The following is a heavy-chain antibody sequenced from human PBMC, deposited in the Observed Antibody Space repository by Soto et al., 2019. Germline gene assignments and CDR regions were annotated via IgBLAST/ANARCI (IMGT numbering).Heavy chain of an antibody. V-gene: IGHV4-30-2*01. D-gene: IGHD3-10*01. CDR2: INHLETT. CDR3: ARGGGFDSFDY. Sequence: PSETLSLTCAVSGYSITYGAYSWSWIRQTPGKGLEWIGYINHLETTFYNPSFESRLTLSIDRTKNQFSLNLKSMSAADRAVYFCARGGGFDSFDYWGQGILVTVSS. CDR1: GYSITYGAYS. J-gene: IGHJ4*02.